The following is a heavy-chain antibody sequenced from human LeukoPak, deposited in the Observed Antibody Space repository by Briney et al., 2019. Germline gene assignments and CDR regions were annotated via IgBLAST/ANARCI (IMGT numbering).Heavy chain of an antibody. J-gene: IGHJ4*02. D-gene: IGHD1-26*01. CDR1: GFTFSSYA. CDR2: ISYDGSNK. Sequence: GGSLRLSCAASGFTFSSYAMHWVRQAPGKGLEWVAVISYDGSNKYYADSVKGRFTIPRDNSKNTLYLQMNSLRAEDTAVYYCASEGYSGSYLVDYWGQGTLVTVSS. CDR3: ASEGYSGSYLVDY. V-gene: IGHV3-30-3*01.